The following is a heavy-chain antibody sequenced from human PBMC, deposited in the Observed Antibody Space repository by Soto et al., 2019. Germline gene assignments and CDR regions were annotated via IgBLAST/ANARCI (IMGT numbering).Heavy chain of an antibody. CDR3: AKGRDGYNTFDY. J-gene: IGHJ4*02. V-gene: IGHV3-30*18. CDR2: ISYDGSNK. Sequence: GGSLRLSCAASGFTFSSYGMHWVRQAPGKGLEWVAVISYDGSNKYYADSVKGRFTISRDNSKNTLYLQMNSLRAEDTAVYYCAKGRDGYNTFDYWGQGTLVTVSS. D-gene: IGHD5-12*01. CDR1: GFTFSSYG.